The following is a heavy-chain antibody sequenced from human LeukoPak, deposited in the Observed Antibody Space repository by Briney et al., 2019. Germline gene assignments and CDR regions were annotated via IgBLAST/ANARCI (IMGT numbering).Heavy chain of an antibody. V-gene: IGHV4-39*07. CDR2: IFHSGST. CDR1: GGSISSSLFY. CDR3: ARGGNKWELDNWFDP. Sequence: SETLSLTCAVSGGSISSSLFYWAWIRQPPGKGLEWIGEIFHSGSTNYNPSLKSRVTISVDKSKNQFSLRLNSVTAADTAVYYCARGGNKWELDNWFDPWGQGTLVTVSS. D-gene: IGHD1-26*01. J-gene: IGHJ5*02.